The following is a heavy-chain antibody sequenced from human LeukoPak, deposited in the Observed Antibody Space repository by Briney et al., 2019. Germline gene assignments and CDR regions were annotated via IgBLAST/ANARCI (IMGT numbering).Heavy chain of an antibody. V-gene: IGHV3-23*01. CDR1: GFTFSSSA. CDR3: GNLD. J-gene: IGHJ4*02. Sequence: GGSLRLSCAASGFTFSSSAMSWVRQAPGKGLEWVSAISNNGGYTYYADSVQGRFTISRDNAKNTLYLEMNSLRAEDTAVYYCGNLDWGQGTLVTVSS. CDR2: ISNNGGYT.